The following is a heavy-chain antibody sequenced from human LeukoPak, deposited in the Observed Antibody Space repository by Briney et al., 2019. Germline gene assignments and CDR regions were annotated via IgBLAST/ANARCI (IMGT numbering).Heavy chain of an antibody. V-gene: IGHV3-23*01. D-gene: IGHD3-10*02. Sequence: PGESLRLTCAASGFTFSSHAMSWVRPAPGKGLEWVSAISDNGDSTYYADFVKGRFTISRDDSKNTLYLQMNSLRAEDTAVYYCAKDSPVCSFWGQGTLVTVSS. CDR3: AKDSPVCSF. CDR2: ISDNGDST. CDR1: GFTFSSHA. J-gene: IGHJ4*02.